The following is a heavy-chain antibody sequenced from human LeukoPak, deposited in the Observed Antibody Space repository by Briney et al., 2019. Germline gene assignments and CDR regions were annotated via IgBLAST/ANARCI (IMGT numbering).Heavy chain of an antibody. J-gene: IGHJ5*02. V-gene: IGHV3-33*01. Sequence: GRSLRLSCAASGFTFHFYGMHWVRQAPGKGLEWVGVIWYDGSYTYYVESVKGRFTISRDNSKNVLYLQMNTLRAEDTAIYYCARDSVMYSSSWYELDLWGQGILVTVSP. CDR1: GFTFHFYG. D-gene: IGHD6-13*01. CDR2: IWYDGSYT. CDR3: ARDSVMYSSSWYELDL.